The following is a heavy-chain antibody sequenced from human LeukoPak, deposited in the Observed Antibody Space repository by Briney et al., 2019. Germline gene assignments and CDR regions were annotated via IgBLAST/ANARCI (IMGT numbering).Heavy chain of an antibody. Sequence: GGSLRLSCAASGFTFSSYAMHWVRQAPGKGLEWVAVISYDGSNKYYADSVKGRFIISRDNSKNTLYLQMNSLRAEDTAVYYCAREEVRGAREYYYGMDVWGQGITVTVSS. J-gene: IGHJ6*02. CDR1: GFTFSSYA. CDR3: AREEVRGAREYYYGMDV. V-gene: IGHV3-30-3*01. D-gene: IGHD3-10*01. CDR2: ISYDGSNK.